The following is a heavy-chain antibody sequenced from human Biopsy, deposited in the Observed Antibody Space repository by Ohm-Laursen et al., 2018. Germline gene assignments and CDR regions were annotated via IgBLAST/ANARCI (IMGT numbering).Heavy chain of an antibody. V-gene: IGHV3-23*01. CDR1: GFSFDNYA. CDR2: ISGSGGST. J-gene: IGHJ4*02. CDR3: AKGGYCTTTSCYMDVDY. D-gene: IGHD2-2*02. Sequence: GSLRLSCAASGFSFDNYAMNWVRQAPGKGLEWVSTISGSGGSTYYADSVKGRFTISRDASKNTPYLLMNSLRAEDTAMYYCAKGGYCTTTSCYMDVDYWGQGTLVTVSS.